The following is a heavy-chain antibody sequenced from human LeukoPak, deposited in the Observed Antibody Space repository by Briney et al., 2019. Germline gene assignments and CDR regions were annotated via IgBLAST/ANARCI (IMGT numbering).Heavy chain of an antibody. J-gene: IGHJ4*02. D-gene: IGHD3-22*01. CDR1: GGSFSGYY. Sequence: PSETLSLTCAVYGGSFSGYYWSWIRQPPGKGLEWIGEINHSGSTNYNPSLKSRVTISVDTSKNQFSLKLSSVTAADTAVYYCAREGYDSRPKKYYFDYWGQGTLVTVSS. CDR2: INHSGST. V-gene: IGHV4-34*01. CDR3: AREGYDSRPKKYYFDY.